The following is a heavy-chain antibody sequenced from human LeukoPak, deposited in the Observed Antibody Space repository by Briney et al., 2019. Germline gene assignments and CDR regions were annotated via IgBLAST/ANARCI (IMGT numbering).Heavy chain of an antibody. D-gene: IGHD1-26*01. Sequence: GGSLRLSCAASGFSFSSYSMNWVRQAPGKGLEWVSSISSSSSYIYYADSVKGRFTISRDNAKNSLYLQMNSLRAEDTAVYYCAPYSGSLYDSWGQGTLVTVSS. CDR1: GFSFSSYS. CDR2: ISSSSSYI. J-gene: IGHJ4*02. V-gene: IGHV3-21*01. CDR3: APYSGSLYDS.